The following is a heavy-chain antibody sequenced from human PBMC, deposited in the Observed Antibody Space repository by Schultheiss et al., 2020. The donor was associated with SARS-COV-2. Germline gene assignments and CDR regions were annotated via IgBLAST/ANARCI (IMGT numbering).Heavy chain of an antibody. CDR2: IYYSGST. D-gene: IGHD5-18*01. Sequence: SETLSLTCTVSGGSISSYYWSWIRQPPGKGLEWIGYIYYSGSTNYNPSLRSRVTISVDTSKNQFSLKLSSVTAADTAVYYCASVDTAMGDYGMDVWGQGTTVTVSS. CDR1: GGSISSYY. J-gene: IGHJ6*02. V-gene: IGHV4-59*12. CDR3: ASVDTAMGDYGMDV.